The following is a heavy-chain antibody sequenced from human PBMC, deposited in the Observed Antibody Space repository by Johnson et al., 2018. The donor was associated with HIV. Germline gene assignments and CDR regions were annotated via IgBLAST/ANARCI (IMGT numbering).Heavy chain of an antibody. CDR2: IYSGGST. CDR1: GFTVSSNY. CDR3: ARSGNRQWLVRGAFDI. V-gene: IGHV3-66*01. J-gene: IGHJ3*02. Sequence: VQLVESGGGLVQPGGSLRLSCAASGFTVSSNYMSWVRQAPGKGLEWVSVIYSGGSTYYADSVTGRFTISRDNSKNTLYLQMNSLRAEDTAVYYCARSGNRQWLVRGAFDIWGQGTMVTVSS. D-gene: IGHD6-19*01.